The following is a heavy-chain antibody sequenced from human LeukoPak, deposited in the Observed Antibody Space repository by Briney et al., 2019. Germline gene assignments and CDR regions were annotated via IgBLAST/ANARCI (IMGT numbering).Heavy chain of an antibody. CDR1: GFSVSNYY. D-gene: IGHD4-17*01. V-gene: IGHV3-66*01. Sequence: RPGGSLRLSCVASGFSVSNYYMSWVRQAPGKGLEWVSVVSTGGGTSYTDSVKGRFTFSRDNSKNTLFLQMNSLRAEDTGVYYCARGGITDYGDYSSFDYWGQGTLLTVSS. CDR3: ARGGITDYGDYSSFDY. J-gene: IGHJ4*02. CDR2: VSTGGGT.